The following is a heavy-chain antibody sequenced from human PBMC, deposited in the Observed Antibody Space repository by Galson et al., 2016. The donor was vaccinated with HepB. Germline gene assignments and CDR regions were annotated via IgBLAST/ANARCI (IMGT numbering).Heavy chain of an antibody. CDR3: VVQRKGAPYGMDV. D-gene: IGHD1-1*01. CDR2: TYYRSKWYN. J-gene: IGHJ6*02. CDR1: GDSVSSNSAA. Sequence: CAISGDSVSSNSAAWNWIRQSPSRGLEWLGRTYYRSKWYNDYAVSVKSRIIVNPDTSKNQFSLQLNSVTLEDTAVYYCVVQRKGAPYGMDVWGQGTTVTVSS. V-gene: IGHV6-1*01.